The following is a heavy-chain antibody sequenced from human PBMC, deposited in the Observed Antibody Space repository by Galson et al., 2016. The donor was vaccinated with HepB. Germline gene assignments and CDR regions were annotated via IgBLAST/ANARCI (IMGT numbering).Heavy chain of an antibody. CDR3: ARVRWLEPLDY. V-gene: IGHV3-48*03. D-gene: IGHD6-19*01. J-gene: IGHJ4*02. CDR2: LSSYGSTI. CDR1: GFTFTTYE. Sequence: SLRLSCAASGFTFTTYEMTWVRQAPGKGLEWISYLSSYGSTIYYADSVKGRFTISRENAENSLYLQMNSLRAEDTAVYYCARVRWLEPLDYWGQGTLVTVSS.